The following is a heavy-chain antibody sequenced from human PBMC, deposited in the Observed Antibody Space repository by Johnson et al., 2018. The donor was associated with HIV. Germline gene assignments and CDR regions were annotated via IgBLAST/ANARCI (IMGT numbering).Heavy chain of an antibody. Sequence: QVQLVESGGGVVQPGRSLRLFCAVSGFSFSTYTMHWVRQAPGRGLEWVAVISYDGSNRYYADSVKGRFTISRDNAKNSMYLQMNSLTAEDTGVYYCANEPHLDAFDIWGQGTMVTVSS. J-gene: IGHJ3*02. CDR3: ANEPHLDAFDI. D-gene: IGHD1-14*01. V-gene: IGHV3-30*04. CDR1: GFSFSTYT. CDR2: ISYDGSNR.